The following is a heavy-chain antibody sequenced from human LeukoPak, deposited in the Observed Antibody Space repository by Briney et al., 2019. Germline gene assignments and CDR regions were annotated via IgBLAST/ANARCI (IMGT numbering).Heavy chain of an antibody. V-gene: IGHV3-23*01. CDR1: GFTFSSYA. D-gene: IGHD3-3*01. J-gene: IGHJ5*02. CDR2: ISGSGGST. CDR3: AKEGYDFWSGPTGFDP. Sequence: QAGGSLRLSCAASGFTFSSYAMSWVRQAPGKGLEWVSAISGSGGSTYYADSVKGRFTISRDNSKNTLYLQMNSLRAEDTVVYYCAKEGYDFWSGPTGFDPWGQGTLVTVSS.